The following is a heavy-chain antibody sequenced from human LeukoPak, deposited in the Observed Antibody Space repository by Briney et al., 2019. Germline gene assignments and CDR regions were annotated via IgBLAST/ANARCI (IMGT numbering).Heavy chain of an antibody. CDR1: VGSFGGYY. D-gene: IGHD1-26*01. V-gene: IGHV4-34*01. Sequence: PSETLSLTCAVYVGSFGGYYWSWIRHPPGKGLEWIGEINHSGSTNYNPSLKSRVTISVDTSKNQFSLKLSSVTAADTAVYYCARVEWELLPLFDYWGQGTLVTVSS. CDR2: INHSGST. CDR3: ARVEWELLPLFDY. J-gene: IGHJ4*02.